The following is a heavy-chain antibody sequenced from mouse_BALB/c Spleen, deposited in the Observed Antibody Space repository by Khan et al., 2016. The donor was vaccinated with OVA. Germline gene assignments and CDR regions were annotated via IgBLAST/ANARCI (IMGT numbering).Heavy chain of an antibody. CDR3: ARKNGSDFDY. V-gene: IGHV1-20*02. Sequence: VQLKQSGPEPVKPGASVKISCKASGYSFTGYFMNWVMQSHGKRLEWIGRINPHIGETFYNQKFTDKATLTVDESSTTAHMELRSLASEDSAVYYCARKNGSDFDYWGQGTTLTVSS. CDR2: INPHIGET. D-gene: IGHD1-1*01. J-gene: IGHJ2*01. CDR1: GYSFTGYF.